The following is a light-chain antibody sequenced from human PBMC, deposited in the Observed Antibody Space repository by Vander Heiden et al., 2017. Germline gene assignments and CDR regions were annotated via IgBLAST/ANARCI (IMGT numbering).Light chain of an antibody. CDR3: QQSYSTPWT. CDR1: QSISSY. J-gene: IGKJ1*01. Sequence: DIQMTQSPSSLSPSVGDRVTITRRASQSISSYLNWYQQKPGKAPKLLIYAASSLQSGVPSRFSGSGSGTDFTLTISSLQPEDVATYYCQQSYSTPWTFGQGTKVEIK. CDR2: AAS. V-gene: IGKV1-39*01.